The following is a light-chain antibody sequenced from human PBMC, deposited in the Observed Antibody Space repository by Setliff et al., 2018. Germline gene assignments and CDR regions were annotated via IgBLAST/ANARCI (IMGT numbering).Light chain of an antibody. CDR3: TSYTSSSTRV. V-gene: IGLV2-14*01. J-gene: IGLJ1*01. CDR2: DVS. CDR1: SIDVGGYNC. Sequence: QSVLTQPASVSGSPAQSITVSSTGTSIDVGGYNCVSWYQQHPGKAPKVRIYDVSNRPSGISNRFSGSKSDNTASLTISGLQAEDEADYYCTSYTSSSTRVFGTGTKVTVL.